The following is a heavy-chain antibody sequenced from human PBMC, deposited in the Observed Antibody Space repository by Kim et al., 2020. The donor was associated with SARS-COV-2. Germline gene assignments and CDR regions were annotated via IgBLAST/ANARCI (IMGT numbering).Heavy chain of an antibody. D-gene: IGHD3-10*01. J-gene: IGHJ4*02. CDR2: ISGSGGST. V-gene: IGHV3-23*01. CDR3: AKDRGGYFTMVRGVIL. Sequence: GGSLRLSCAASGFTFSSYAMSWVRQAPGKGLEWVSAISGSGGSTYYADSVKGRFTISRDNSKNTLYLQMNSLRAEDTAVYYCAKDRGGYFTMVRGVILWGQGTLVTVSS. CDR1: GFTFSSYA.